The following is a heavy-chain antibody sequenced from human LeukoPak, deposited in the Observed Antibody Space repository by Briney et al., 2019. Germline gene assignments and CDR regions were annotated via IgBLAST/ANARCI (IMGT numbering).Heavy chain of an antibody. V-gene: IGHV3-53*01. CDR2: IYSGGST. D-gene: IGHD6-6*01. Sequence: ETLSLTCTVSGGSISSYYWSWVRQAPGKGLEWVSVIYSGGSTYYADSVKGRFTISRHNSKNTLYLQMNSLRAEDTAVYYCAKGLVLSARANFDYWGQGTLVTVSS. CDR3: AKGLVLSARANFDY. CDR1: GGSISSYY. J-gene: IGHJ4*02.